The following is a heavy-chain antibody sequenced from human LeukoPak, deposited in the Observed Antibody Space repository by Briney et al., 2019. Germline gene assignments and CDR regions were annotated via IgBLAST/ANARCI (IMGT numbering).Heavy chain of an antibody. V-gene: IGHV3-33*01. Sequence: GGSLRLSCAASGFTFSSYGMHWVRQAPGKGLEWVAVIWYDGSNKHYADSVKGRFTISRDNSKNTLYLQMNSLRAEDTAVYYCARESATSGLYFDYWGQGTLVTVSS. CDR3: ARESATSGLYFDY. CDR2: IWYDGSNK. CDR1: GFTFSSYG. J-gene: IGHJ4*02. D-gene: IGHD1-26*01.